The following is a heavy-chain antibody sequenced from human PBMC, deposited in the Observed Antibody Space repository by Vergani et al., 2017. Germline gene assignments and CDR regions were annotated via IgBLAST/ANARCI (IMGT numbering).Heavy chain of an antibody. CDR2: ICHTEDT. CDR3: ARAKYSSSWFDY. Sequence: QVQLQESGPGLVKPPGTLSLTCAVSGDSISSNNCWTWVRQPPGKGLEWIGEICHTEDTKYSPSLKSRVIISVDTSKNQFSLKLSSVTAADTAVYYCARAKYSSSWFDYWGHGILVTVSS. CDR1: GDSISSNNC. D-gene: IGHD6-13*01. J-gene: IGHJ4*01. V-gene: IGHV4-4*03.